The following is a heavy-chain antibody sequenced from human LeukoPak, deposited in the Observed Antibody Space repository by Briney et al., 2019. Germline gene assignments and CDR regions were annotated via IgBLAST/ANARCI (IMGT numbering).Heavy chain of an antibody. CDR2: IYSSSST. V-gene: IGHV3-53*01. CDR1: GFTVSSNH. Sequence: PGGSLRLSCEASGFTVSSNHITWVRQAPGKGLEWVSVIYSSSSTYYTDSVKGRFTISRDKSKNTVYLQMNSLRAEGTAVYYCARGVAWGVGFDYWGRGTLVTVSS. CDR3: ARGVAWGVGFDY. J-gene: IGHJ4*02. D-gene: IGHD3-10*01.